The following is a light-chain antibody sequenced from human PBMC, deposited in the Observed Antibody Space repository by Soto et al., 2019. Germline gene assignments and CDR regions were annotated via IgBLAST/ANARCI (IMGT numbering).Light chain of an antibody. Sequence: DIQMTQSPSTLSASVGDRVTITRRASQSLNNYLAWYQQKPGKAPKLLIYDASTLERVVPSRFSGTGSWTEFTLTISSLQPDDFATYYCQQYYRSSITFGQGTRLEIK. V-gene: IGKV1-5*01. CDR3: QQYYRSSIT. CDR1: QSLNNY. CDR2: DAS. J-gene: IGKJ5*01.